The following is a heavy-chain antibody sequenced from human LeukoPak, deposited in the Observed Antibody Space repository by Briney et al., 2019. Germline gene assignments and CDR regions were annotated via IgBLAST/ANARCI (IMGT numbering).Heavy chain of an antibody. CDR2: IYYGGST. Sequence: PSETLSLTCTVSGGSVSDYYWNWIRQPPGKGLEWIGYIYYGGSTNYNPSLKSRVTISVDSSKNQFSLKLSSVTAADTAVYYCARTTEGGYTYDYFYYYYMDVWGKGTTVTISS. J-gene: IGHJ6*03. D-gene: IGHD5-18*01. CDR3: ARTTEGGYTYDYFYYYYMDV. CDR1: GGSVSDYY. V-gene: IGHV4-59*02.